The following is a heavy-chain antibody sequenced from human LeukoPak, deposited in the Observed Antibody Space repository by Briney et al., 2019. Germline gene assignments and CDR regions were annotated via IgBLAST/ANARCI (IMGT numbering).Heavy chain of an antibody. Sequence: PSETLSLTCTVSGGSISTYYWSWIRQPPGKGLEWIGSIYHSGSTYYNPSLKSRVTISVDTSKNQFSLKLSSLTAADTAVYYCARSSVGSSWSLGYWGQGTLVTVSS. CDR3: ARSSVGSSWSLGY. J-gene: IGHJ4*02. CDR1: GGSISTYY. D-gene: IGHD6-13*01. V-gene: IGHV4-59*08. CDR2: IYHSGST.